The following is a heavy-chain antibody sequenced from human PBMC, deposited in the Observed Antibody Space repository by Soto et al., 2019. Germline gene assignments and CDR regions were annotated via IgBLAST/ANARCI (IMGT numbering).Heavy chain of an antibody. CDR2: SNWNSGSI. V-gene: IGHV3-9*01. Sequence: GGSLRLSCAASGFTFDDYAMHWVRQVPGKGLEWVSGSNWNSGSIGYGDPVKGRFTISRENAKDYLYLQMTSLRAGGTAVYYCVRAARWLQARYFDLWGRGTLVT. CDR1: GFTFDDYA. D-gene: IGHD5-12*01. CDR3: VRAARWLQARYFDL. J-gene: IGHJ2*01.